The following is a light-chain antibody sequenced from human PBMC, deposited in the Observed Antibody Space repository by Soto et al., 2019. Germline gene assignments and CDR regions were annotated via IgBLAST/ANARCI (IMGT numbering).Light chain of an antibody. CDR2: AAS. CDR1: QSISGW. J-gene: IGKJ1*01. Sequence: DIQMTQSPSTLSASVGDRVTITCRASQSISGWLAWLQQQPGKAPKLLIYAASSLESAVPSRFSGSGSGTESTLTINGLQPDYFATYVCQQDITYPWPLGQGTKVEI. V-gene: IGKV1-5*03. CDR3: QQDITYPWP.